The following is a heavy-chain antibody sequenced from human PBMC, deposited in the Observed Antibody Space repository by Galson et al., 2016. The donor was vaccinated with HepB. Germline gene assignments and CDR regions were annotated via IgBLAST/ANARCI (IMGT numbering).Heavy chain of an antibody. V-gene: IGHV3-48*04. J-gene: IGHJ4*02. Sequence: SLRLSCAASGFTFSTYWMSWVRQAPGKGLEWVSYISVYRTIYYADSVKGRFTISRDNARNSLYLQMNTLRADDTAVYYCARSVEGHFDYWGQGILVTVSS. D-gene: IGHD1-1*01. CDR3: ARSVEGHFDY. CDR2: ISVYRTI. CDR1: GFTFSTYW.